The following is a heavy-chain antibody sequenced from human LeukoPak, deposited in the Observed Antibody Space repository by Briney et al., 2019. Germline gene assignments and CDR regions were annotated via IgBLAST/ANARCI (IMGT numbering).Heavy chain of an antibody. V-gene: IGHV3-74*01. J-gene: IGHJ4*02. D-gene: IGHD3-3*01. CDR2: IKYDGSST. CDR3: VSGSLQSGYNFDY. Sequence: GGSLRLSCAASGFTFSNYWMHWIRQVPGKGLVWVSHIKYDGSSTNYADSVKGRFTISRDNAKNTLYLQMNSLRAEDTAVYYCVSGSLQSGYNFDYWGQGALVTVSS. CDR1: GFTFSNYW.